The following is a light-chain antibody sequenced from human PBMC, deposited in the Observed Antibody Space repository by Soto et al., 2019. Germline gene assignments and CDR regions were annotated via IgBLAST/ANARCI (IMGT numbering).Light chain of an antibody. Sequence: DIQMTQSPFTLSASVGDRVAITCRASQSISSWLAWYQQKPGKAPKLLIYKASTLESGVPSRFSGSGSGTEFTLTISSLQPDDFATYYCQQYYSYPWTFGQGTKVDIK. V-gene: IGKV1-5*03. CDR2: KAS. CDR1: QSISSW. J-gene: IGKJ1*01. CDR3: QQYYSYPWT.